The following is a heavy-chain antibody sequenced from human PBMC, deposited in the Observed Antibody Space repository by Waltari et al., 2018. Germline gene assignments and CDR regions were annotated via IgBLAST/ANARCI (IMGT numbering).Heavy chain of an antibody. Sequence: QLQLQESGPALMKRSETLSLAGTLAGGSVSRRYNYWGWIRKSPGKGLEWYASIYYTGTTYYNPTLESRVTISGDTSKNQFSLRLSSVTAADTAVYYCARHWKRNGYRFDPWGQGTLVTVSS. CDR1: GGSVSRRYNY. V-gene: IGHV4-39*01. D-gene: IGHD5-12*01. CDR2: IYYTGTT. J-gene: IGHJ5*02. CDR3: ARHWKRNGYRFDP.